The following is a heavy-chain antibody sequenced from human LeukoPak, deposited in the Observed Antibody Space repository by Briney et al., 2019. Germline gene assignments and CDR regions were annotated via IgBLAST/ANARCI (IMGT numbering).Heavy chain of an antibody. CDR2: IYSGGST. D-gene: IGHD3-10*01. CDR3: ARDGLLWFGEHYMDV. V-gene: IGHV3-66*01. CDR1: GFTFSDYY. J-gene: IGHJ6*03. Sequence: GGSLRLSCAASGFTFSDYYMSWIRQAPGKGLEWVSVIYSGGSTYYADSVKGRFTISRDNSKNTLYLQMNSLRAEDTAVYYCARDGLLWFGEHYMDVWGKGTTVTISS.